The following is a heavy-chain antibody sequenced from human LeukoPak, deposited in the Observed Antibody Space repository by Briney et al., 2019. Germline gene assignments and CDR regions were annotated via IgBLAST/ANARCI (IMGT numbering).Heavy chain of an antibody. CDR1: GFTFSSYG. V-gene: IGHV3-30*02. J-gene: IGHJ4*02. Sequence: PGGSLRLSCAASGFTFSSYGMHWVRQAPGKGLEWVAFIRYDGSNKYYADSVKGRFTISRDNSKNTLYLQMNSLGAEDTAVYYCAKDLIGIAARDAPDYWGQGTLVTVSS. CDR3: AKDLIGIAARDAPDY. CDR2: IRYDGSNK. D-gene: IGHD6-6*01.